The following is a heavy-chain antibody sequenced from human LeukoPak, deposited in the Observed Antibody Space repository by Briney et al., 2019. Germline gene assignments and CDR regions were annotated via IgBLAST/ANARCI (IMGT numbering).Heavy chain of an antibody. CDR1: GGSMSSYY. CDR3: ARRVGDKDYFDY. Sequence: SETLSLTCTVSGGSMSSYYWSWIRQPPGKGLEWIAYIYYSGSTNYNPSLKSRVTISVDTSNNQSSLKLSSVTAADTAVYYCARRVGDKDYFDYWGQGTLVTVSS. D-gene: IGHD1-26*01. J-gene: IGHJ4*02. CDR2: IYYSGST. V-gene: IGHV4-59*01.